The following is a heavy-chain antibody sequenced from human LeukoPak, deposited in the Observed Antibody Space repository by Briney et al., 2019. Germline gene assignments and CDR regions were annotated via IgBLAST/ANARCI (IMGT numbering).Heavy chain of an antibody. V-gene: IGHV3-7*01. D-gene: IGHD5-12*01. CDR2: INQDGSEE. CDR1: GFTFSNYW. CDR3: VRDGGVSGYDLLDY. Sequence: GGSLRLSCAASGFTFSNYWMTWVRQAPGKGLEWVAHINQDGSEEHYMDSVKARFTISRDNAKNSLSLQMNSLRAEDTAVYYCVRDGGVSGYDLLDYWGQGTLVTVFS. J-gene: IGHJ4*02.